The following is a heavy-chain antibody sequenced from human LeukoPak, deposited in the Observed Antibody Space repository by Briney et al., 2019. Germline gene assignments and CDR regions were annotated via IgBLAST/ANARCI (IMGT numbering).Heavy chain of an antibody. D-gene: IGHD6-19*01. V-gene: IGHV3-21*01. Sequence: PGGSLRLSCAASGFTFSSYSMNWVRQAPGKGLEWVSSISSSSSYIYYADSVKGRFTISRDNAKNSLYLQMNSLRAEDTAVYYCARDQVAGTYYGMDVWGQGTTVTVSS. CDR3: ARDQVAGTYYGMDV. CDR1: GFTFSSYS. J-gene: IGHJ6*02. CDR2: ISSSSSYI.